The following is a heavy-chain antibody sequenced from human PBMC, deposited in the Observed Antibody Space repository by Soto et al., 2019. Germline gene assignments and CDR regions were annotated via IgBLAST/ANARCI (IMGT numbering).Heavy chain of an antibody. CDR2: ISGSGGST. J-gene: IGHJ5*02. V-gene: IGHV3-23*01. Sequence: EVQLLESGGGLVQPGGSLRLSCAASGFTFSSYAMSWVRQAPGKGLEWVSAISGSGGSTYYADSVKGRFTISRDNSKNAVYLQMNGLRAEDTAVYYCAKGRVGAVPYNWFDPWGQGPLVTVSS. D-gene: IGHD1-26*01. CDR3: AKGRVGAVPYNWFDP. CDR1: GFTFSSYA.